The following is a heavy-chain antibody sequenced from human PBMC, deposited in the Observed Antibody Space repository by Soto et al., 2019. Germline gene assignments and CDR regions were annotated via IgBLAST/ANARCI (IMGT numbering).Heavy chain of an antibody. Sequence: GGSLRLSCAASGFTFSSYGMHWVRQAPGKGLEWVAVIWYDGSNKYYADSVKGRFTISRDNSKNTLYLQMNSLRAEDTAVYYCAKLTSAITPGYWGQGTLVTVSS. V-gene: IGHV3-33*06. CDR1: GFTFSSYG. J-gene: IGHJ4*02. CDR3: AKLTSAITPGY. D-gene: IGHD5-12*01. CDR2: IWYDGSNK.